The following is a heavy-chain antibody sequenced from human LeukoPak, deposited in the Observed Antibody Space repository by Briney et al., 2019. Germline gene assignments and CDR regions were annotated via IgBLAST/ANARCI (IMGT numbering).Heavy chain of an antibody. CDR1: GFTVSGNY. CDR3: ARGYEGTFAL. V-gene: IGHV3-66*01. D-gene: IGHD3-3*01. CDR2: IYNGDTT. Sequence: GGSLRLSCAASGFTVSGNYMNWVRPAPGKGLEWVSIIYNGDTTYYGDSVKGRFSISRDDSKNTVDLQMNSPRAEDTAVYYCARGYEGTFALWGQGTLVSVSS. J-gene: IGHJ4*02.